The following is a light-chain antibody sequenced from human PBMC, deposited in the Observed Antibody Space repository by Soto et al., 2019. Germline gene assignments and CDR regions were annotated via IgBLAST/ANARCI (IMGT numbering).Light chain of an antibody. CDR1: ETITTS. J-gene: IGKJ1*01. CDR2: DAS. V-gene: IGKV1-5*01. Sequence: DIQMTQSPSTLSASVGDGVTITCRASETITTSLAWYQQQPGTAPKVLIYDASTVESGVTSRFSGSGSGTEFTLTISSLQPADFATYYCQQYGSYPRTFGQGTKVEIK. CDR3: QQYGSYPRT.